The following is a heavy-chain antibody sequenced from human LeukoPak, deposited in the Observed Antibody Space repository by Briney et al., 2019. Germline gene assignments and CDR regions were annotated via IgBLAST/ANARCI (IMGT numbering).Heavy chain of an antibody. J-gene: IGHJ4*02. D-gene: IGHD3-22*01. CDR3: AREWGHDSSGYYYAY. CDR2: IIPIFGTA. Sequence: VASVTVSCTASGGTFSSYAISWVRQAPGQGLEWMGGIIPIFGTANYAQKFQGRVTITADESTSTAYMELSSLRSEDTAVYYCAREWGHDSSGYYYAYWGQGTLVTVSS. V-gene: IGHV1-69*13. CDR1: GGTFSSYA.